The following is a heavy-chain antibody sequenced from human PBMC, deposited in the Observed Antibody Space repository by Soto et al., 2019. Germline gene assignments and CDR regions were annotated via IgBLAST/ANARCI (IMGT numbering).Heavy chain of an antibody. V-gene: IGHV1-69*06. J-gene: IGHJ6*02. D-gene: IGHD6-13*01. Sequence: QVQLVQSGAEVKKPGSSVKVSCKASGGTFSSYAISWVRQAPGQGLEWMGGIIPIFGTANYAQKFQGRVTITADKSTSTAYMELSSLRSEGTAVYYCASLGYSSTPLYYYGMDVWGQGTTVTVSS. CDR2: IIPIFGTA. CDR1: GGTFSSYA. CDR3: ASLGYSSTPLYYYGMDV.